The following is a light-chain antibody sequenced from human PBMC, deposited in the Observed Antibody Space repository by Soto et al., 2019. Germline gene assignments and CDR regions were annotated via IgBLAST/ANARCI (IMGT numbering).Light chain of an antibody. J-gene: IGLJ2*01. CDR2: GNS. V-gene: IGLV1-40*01. CDR3: QSYDSSLSSVV. Sequence: QSVLTQPPSVSGAPGQRVTISCTGSSSNIGAGYDVHWYQRLPGTAPKLLIYGNSNQPSGVPDRFSGSKSGTSASLAITGLQAEDEADYYCQSYDSSLSSVVFGGGTKLTVL. CDR1: SSNIGAGYD.